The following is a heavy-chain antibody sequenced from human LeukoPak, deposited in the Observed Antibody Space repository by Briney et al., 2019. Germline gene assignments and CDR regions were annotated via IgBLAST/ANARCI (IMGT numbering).Heavy chain of an antibody. J-gene: IGHJ4*02. D-gene: IGHD3-3*01. CDR3: ARVWRTYYFDY. V-gene: IGHV3-7*01. Sequence: GRSLRLSCAASGFTFSSYAMHWVRQAPGKGLEWVANIKQDGSEKNYVDSVKGRFTISRDNAKNSLYLEMNSLRAEDTAVYYCARVWRTYYFDYWGQGTLVTVSS. CDR1: GFTFSSYA. CDR2: IKQDGSEK.